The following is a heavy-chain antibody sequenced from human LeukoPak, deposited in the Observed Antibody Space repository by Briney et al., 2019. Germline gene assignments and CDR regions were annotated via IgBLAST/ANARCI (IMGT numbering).Heavy chain of an antibody. Sequence: SETLSLTCTVSGGSITGYHWSWIQQPPGKGLEWIGYIYSSETTEYKPSLKSRDTISADTSKNQFSLKLTSVTAADTAIYYCARRNDFDIWGQGTMVTVSS. CDR1: GGSITGYH. CDR2: IYSSETT. J-gene: IGHJ3*02. V-gene: IGHV4-4*08. CDR3: ARRNDFDI.